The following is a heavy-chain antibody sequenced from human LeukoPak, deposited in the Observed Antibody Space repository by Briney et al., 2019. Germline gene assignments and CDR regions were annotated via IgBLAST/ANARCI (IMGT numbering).Heavy chain of an antibody. CDR1: SGSISSYY. Sequence: SETLSLTCTVSSGSISSYYWSWIRQPPGKGLEWIGYIYYSGSTNYNPSLKSRVTISVDTSKNQFSLKLSSVTAADTAVYYCARDRHCSSTSCYTWDAFDIWGQGTMVTVSS. CDR2: IYYSGST. V-gene: IGHV4-59*01. J-gene: IGHJ3*02. CDR3: ARDRHCSSTSCYTWDAFDI. D-gene: IGHD2-2*02.